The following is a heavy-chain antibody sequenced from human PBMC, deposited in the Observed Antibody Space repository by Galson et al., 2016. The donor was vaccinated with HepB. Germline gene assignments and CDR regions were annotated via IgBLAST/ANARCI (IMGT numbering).Heavy chain of an antibody. Sequence: SCKASGVAFNNYAFSWVRQAPGQGLEWMGGIIPMFDATKYAQKFQGRVTLTADESTSTAYMELTSLRSEDTAVYYCAQCPARTDYGDYGNTDYYYGVDVWGRGTPVTVSS. CDR2: IIPMFDAT. D-gene: IGHD4-17*01. CDR3: AQCPARTDYGDYGNTDYYYGVDV. J-gene: IGHJ6*02. V-gene: IGHV1-69*01. CDR1: GVAFNNYA.